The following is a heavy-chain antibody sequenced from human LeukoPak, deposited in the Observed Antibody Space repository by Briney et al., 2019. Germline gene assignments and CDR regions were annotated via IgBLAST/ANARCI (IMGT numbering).Heavy chain of an antibody. J-gene: IGHJ4*02. CDR3: AKGYGSGWYMDS. CDR2: ISGSGGRT. D-gene: IGHD6-19*01. V-gene: IGHV3-23*01. Sequence: QPGGSLRLSCAASGFTFSTYSMNWVRQAPGKGLEWVSAISGSGGRTYYADSVKGRFTISRDNSKNTLYLQMNSLRAEDTAIYYCAKGYGSGWYMDSWGQGTLVTVSS. CDR1: GFTFSTYS.